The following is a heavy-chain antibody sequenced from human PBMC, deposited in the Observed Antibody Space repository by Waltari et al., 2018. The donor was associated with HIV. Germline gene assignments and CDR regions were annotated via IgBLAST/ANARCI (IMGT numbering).Heavy chain of an antibody. CDR1: GGSISTYNW. D-gene: IGHD2-21*01. J-gene: IGHJ5*02. Sequence: QVQLQESGPRQVEPSGTLSLTCAVSGGSISTYNWWTWVRQPPGKGLEWIGEIYHPGRTNYNNSLKSRVTMSVDKSKNQFSLELRSVTAADTAVYYCVRVVSDGHGSSWLDPWGQGTLVTVSS. CDR2: IYHPGRT. V-gene: IGHV4-4*02. CDR3: VRVVSDGHGSSWLDP.